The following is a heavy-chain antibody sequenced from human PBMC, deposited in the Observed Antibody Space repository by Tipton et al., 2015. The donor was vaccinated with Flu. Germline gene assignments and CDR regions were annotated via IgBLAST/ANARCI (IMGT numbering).Heavy chain of an antibody. J-gene: IGHJ6*02. CDR2: IYYSGST. V-gene: IGHV4-59*01. CDR1: GGSISSYY. CDR3: ARGSGSGWYVDYSYYGMDV. D-gene: IGHD6-19*01. Sequence: TLSLTCTVSGGSISSYYWSWIRQPPGKGLEWIGYIYYSGSTNYNPSLKSRVTISVDTSKNQFSLKLSSVTAADTAVYYCARGSGSGWYVDYSYYGMDVWGQGTTVTVSS.